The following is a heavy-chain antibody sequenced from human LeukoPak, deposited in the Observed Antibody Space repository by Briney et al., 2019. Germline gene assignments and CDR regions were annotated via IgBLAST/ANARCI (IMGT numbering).Heavy chain of an antibody. D-gene: IGHD6-6*01. CDR1: GYTFTSYG. J-gene: IGHJ4*02. Sequence: GASVKVSCKASGYTFTSYGISWVRQAPGQGLEWMGLISAYNGNTNYAQKLQGRVTMTTDTSTSTAYMELRSLRSDDTAVYYCARDTRSSIAARPFDYWGQGTLVTVSS. V-gene: IGHV1-18*01. CDR3: ARDTRSSIAARPFDY. CDR2: ISAYNGNT.